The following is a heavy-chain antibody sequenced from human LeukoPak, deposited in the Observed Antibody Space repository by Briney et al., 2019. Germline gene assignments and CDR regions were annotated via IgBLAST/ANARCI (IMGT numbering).Heavy chain of an antibody. CDR2: IYTSGST. V-gene: IGHV4-61*09. CDR1: GGSVSSGTYY. CDR3: ARTRRWLQLLDY. J-gene: IGHJ4*02. D-gene: IGHD5-24*01. Sequence: SETLSLTCTVSGGSVSSGTYYWSWIRQPAGKGLEWIGHIYTSGSTNYNPSLKSRVTISVDTSKNQFSLKLSSVTAADTAVYYCARTRRWLQLLDYWGQGTLVTVSS.